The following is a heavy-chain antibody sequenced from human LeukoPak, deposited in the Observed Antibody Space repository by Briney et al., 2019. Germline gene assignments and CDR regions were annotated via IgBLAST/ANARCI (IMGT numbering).Heavy chain of an antibody. D-gene: IGHD6-6*01. J-gene: IGHJ5*02. V-gene: IGHV3-7*01. CDR3: AREDGSSSSVA. Sequence: AGGSLRLSCAPSGFTFSSYWMSWVRQAPGKGLEWVANIKQDGSEKYYVDSVKGRFTISRDNAKNSLYLQMNSLRAEDTAVYYCAREDGSSSSVAWGQGTLVTVSS. CDR1: GFTFSSYW. CDR2: IKQDGSEK.